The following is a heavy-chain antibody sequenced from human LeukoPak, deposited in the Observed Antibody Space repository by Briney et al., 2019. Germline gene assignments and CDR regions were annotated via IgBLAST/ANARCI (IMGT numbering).Heavy chain of an antibody. CDR1: GYTFTSYG. CDR3: AKDQTYYYDSSGYYGY. V-gene: IGHV3-23*01. D-gene: IGHD3-22*01. J-gene: IGHJ4*02. CDR2: ISGSGGST. Sequence: SCKASGYTFTSYGISWVRQAPGKGLEWVSAISGSGGSTYYADSVKGRFTISRDNSKNTLYLQMNSLRAEDTAVYYCAKDQTYYYDSSGYYGYWGQGTLVTVSS.